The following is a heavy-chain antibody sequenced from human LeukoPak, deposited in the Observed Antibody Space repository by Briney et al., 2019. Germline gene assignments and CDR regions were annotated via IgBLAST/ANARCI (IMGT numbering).Heavy chain of an antibody. V-gene: IGHV3-23*01. CDR3: ATDVGYCTNGVCHTRFDY. CDR1: GFTFSSYA. J-gene: IGHJ4*02. D-gene: IGHD2-8*01. CDR2: IGSSGGST. Sequence: GSLRLSCAASGFTFSSYAMSWVRQAPGKGLEWVSTIGSSGGSTYYADSVKGRLTISRDNSKNTLYLQMNSLRAEDTAVYYCATDVGYCTNGVCHTRFDYWGQGTLVTVSS.